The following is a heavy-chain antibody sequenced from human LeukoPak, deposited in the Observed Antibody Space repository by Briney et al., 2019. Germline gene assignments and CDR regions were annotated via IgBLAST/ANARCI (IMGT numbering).Heavy chain of an antibody. CDR3: AKSSVGGYVNWFDP. V-gene: IGHV3-20*04. CDR2: INWNGGGA. J-gene: IGHJ5*02. D-gene: IGHD3-16*01. CDR1: GFTFDDYA. Sequence: RPGGSLRLSCAASGFTFDDYAMSWVRQAPGKGLEWVSAINWNGGGAGYADSVKGRFTISRDNSKNTLYLQMNSLRAEDTAVYYCAKSSVGGYVNWFDPWGQGTLVTVSS.